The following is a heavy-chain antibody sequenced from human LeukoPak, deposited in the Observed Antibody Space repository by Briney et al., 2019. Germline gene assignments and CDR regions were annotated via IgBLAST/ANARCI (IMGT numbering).Heavy chain of an antibody. CDR3: ARRPRVWFGELFDY. Sequence: PGGSLRLSCAASGFTFSSYSMNWVRQAPGKGLEWVSSISSSSSYIYYADSVKGRFTISRDNAKNSLYLQMNSLRAEDTAVYYCARRPRVWFGELFDYWGQGTLVTVSS. D-gene: IGHD3-10*01. CDR1: GFTFSSYS. J-gene: IGHJ4*02. CDR2: ISSSSSYI. V-gene: IGHV3-21*01.